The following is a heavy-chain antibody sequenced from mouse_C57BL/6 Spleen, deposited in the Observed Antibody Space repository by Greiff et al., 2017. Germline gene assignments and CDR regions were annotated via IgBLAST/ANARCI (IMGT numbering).Heavy chain of an antibody. Sequence: VQLQQSGAELVKPGASVKLSCKASGYTFTSYWMQWVKQRPGQGLEWIGEIDPSDSYTNYNQKFKGKATLTVDTSSSTAYMQLSSLTSEDSAVYYCARSHYSNYVNYWGQGTTLTVSS. CDR2: IDPSDSYT. CDR1: GYTFTSYW. V-gene: IGHV1-50*01. D-gene: IGHD2-5*01. J-gene: IGHJ2*01. CDR3: ARSHYSNYVNY.